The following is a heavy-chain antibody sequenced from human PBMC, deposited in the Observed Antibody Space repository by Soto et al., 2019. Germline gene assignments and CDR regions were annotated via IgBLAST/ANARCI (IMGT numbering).Heavy chain of an antibody. J-gene: IGHJ5*02. D-gene: IGHD2-15*01. CDR2: ISYDGSNK. CDR1: GFTFSSYG. V-gene: IGHV3-30*18. CDR3: AKDLRSTVVAGANWFDP. Sequence: GGSLRLSCAASGFTFSSYGMHWVRQAPGKGLEWVAVISYDGSNKYYADSVKGRFTISRDNSKNTLYLQMNSLRAEDTAVYYCAKDLRSTVVAGANWFDPWGQGTQVTVSS.